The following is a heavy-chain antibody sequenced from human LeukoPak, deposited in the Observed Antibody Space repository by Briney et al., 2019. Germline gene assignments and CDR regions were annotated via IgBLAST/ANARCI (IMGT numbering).Heavy chain of an antibody. D-gene: IGHD5-18*01. V-gene: IGHV3-23*01. J-gene: IGHJ4*02. CDR3: AKWARVSYGSY. CDR1: GFTFSSYT. CDR2: ISSSGAST. Sequence: PGVSLRLYCAASGFTFSSYTRSWVRQAPGKGLEWVSAISSSGASTYYEDPVKGRFTIYRYNSKTTLYLQMNSPRAEDTDVYYCAKWARVSYGSYWGQGTLVTVSS.